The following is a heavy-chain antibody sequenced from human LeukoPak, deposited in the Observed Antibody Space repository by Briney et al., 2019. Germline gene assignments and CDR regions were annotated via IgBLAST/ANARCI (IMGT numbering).Heavy chain of an antibody. J-gene: IGHJ4*02. CDR2: ISYDGGNK. V-gene: IGHV3-30*04. D-gene: IGHD2-2*02. Sequence: GGSLRLSCAASGFTFSSYAMHWVRQAPGKGLEWVAVISYDGGNKYYADSVKGRFTISRDNSKNTLYLQMNSLRAEDTAVYYCAKGYCSSTSCYKSYFDYWGQGTLVTVSS. CDR3: AKGYCSSTSCYKSYFDY. CDR1: GFTFSSYA.